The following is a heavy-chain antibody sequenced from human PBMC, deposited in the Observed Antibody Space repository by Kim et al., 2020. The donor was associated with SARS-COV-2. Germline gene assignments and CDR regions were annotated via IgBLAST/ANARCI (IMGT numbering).Heavy chain of an antibody. Sequence: SETLSLTCTVSGGSISSYYWSWIRQPPGKGLEWIGYIYYSGSTNYNPSLKSRVTISVDTSKNQFSLKLSSVTAADTAVYYCARVWEGPPDYWGQGTLVTVSS. J-gene: IGHJ4*02. V-gene: IGHV4-59*13. CDR1: GGSISSYY. CDR2: IYYSGST. CDR3: ARVWEGPPDY. D-gene: IGHD1-26*01.